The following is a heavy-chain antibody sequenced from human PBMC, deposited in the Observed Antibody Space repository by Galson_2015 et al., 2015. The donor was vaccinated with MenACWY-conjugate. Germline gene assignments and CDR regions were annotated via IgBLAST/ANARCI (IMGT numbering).Heavy chain of an antibody. CDR3: TSAAHRYCSRTNFPFVH. V-gene: IGHV3-49*03. CDR1: GFAFGDYL. J-gene: IGHJ4*01. D-gene: IGHD2-2*01. CDR2: IQSKNYGANT. Sequence: SLRLSCATSGFAFGDYLMGWFRQAPGKGLEWVGYIQSKNYGANTQYAASVKDRFTISRDDSRSIAYLQMNSLKTEDTALYYCTSAAHRYCSRTNFPFVHSGHGTLVTVSS.